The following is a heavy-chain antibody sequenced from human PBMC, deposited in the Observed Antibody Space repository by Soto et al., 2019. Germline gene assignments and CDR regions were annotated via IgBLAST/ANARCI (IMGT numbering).Heavy chain of an antibody. Sequence: GGSLRLSCVASGFTFGSYAMTWVRLAPGKGLEWVSTINDNGNLRYYAESVRGRFTISRDNSKNTLYLQLNNLRAEDSARYYCAKAFGDWYPFEKWGLGALVTVSS. V-gene: IGHV3-23*01. D-gene: IGHD2-21*02. CDR2: INDNGNLR. CDR1: GFTFGSYA. CDR3: AKAFGDWYPFEK. J-gene: IGHJ4*02.